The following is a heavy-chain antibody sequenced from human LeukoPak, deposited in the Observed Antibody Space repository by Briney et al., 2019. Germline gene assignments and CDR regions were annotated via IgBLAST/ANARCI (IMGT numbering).Heavy chain of an antibody. CDR2: INGGGSPI. D-gene: IGHD2-21*01. CDR1: GFTFSS. V-gene: IGHV3-48*01. J-gene: IGHJ4*02. Sequence: GGSLRLSCAASGFTFSSMNWVRQAPGKGLEWVSYINGGGSPIFYADSVRGRFTISRDNAKNSLHLQMNSLRAEDTAVYYCVRDNPRCCGVIPANIDDYWGQGTLVTVSS. CDR3: VRDNPRCCGVIPANIDDY.